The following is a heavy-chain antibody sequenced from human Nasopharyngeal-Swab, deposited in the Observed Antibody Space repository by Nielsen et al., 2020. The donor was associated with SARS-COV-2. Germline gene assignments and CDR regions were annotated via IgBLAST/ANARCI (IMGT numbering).Heavy chain of an antibody. CDR3: AREIYDSGSKWFDP. V-gene: IGHV1-18*01. Sequence: ASVKVSCKASGYNFRNYEITWVRQVPGQGLEWMGWISPYNGATTYAQKFEGRVTLTTDTSTTTAYLDLRSLRSDDTAVYYCAREIYDSGSKWFDPWGQGTLVTVSS. CDR2: ISPYNGAT. J-gene: IGHJ5*02. D-gene: IGHD3-10*01. CDR1: GYNFRNYE.